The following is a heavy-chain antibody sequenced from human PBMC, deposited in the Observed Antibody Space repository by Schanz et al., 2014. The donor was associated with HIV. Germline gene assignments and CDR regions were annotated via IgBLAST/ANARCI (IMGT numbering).Heavy chain of an antibody. CDR2: IIPIFGAA. J-gene: IGHJ6*02. CDR3: ARAAFSSEYYYGMDV. V-gene: IGHV1-69*13. CDR1: GDGFTTRT. D-gene: IGHD3-3*02. Sequence: QVQLQQSGAEVKKPGSSVKVSCTASGDGFTTRTISWLRQAPGHALEWMGGIIPIFGAAKNAPKFQGRVTITADESTSTAYMELTGLNPEDTAVYFCARAAFSSEYYYGMDVWGQGTTVTVSS.